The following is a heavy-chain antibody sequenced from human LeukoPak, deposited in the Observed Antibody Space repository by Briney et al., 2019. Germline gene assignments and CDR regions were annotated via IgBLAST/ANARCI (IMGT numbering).Heavy chain of an antibody. CDR3: ARGFGSGTYPIDL. V-gene: IGHV4-4*07. D-gene: IGHD3-10*01. J-gene: IGHJ5*02. CDR2: IYATDLT. Sequence: SETLSLTCTVSGRSIRSVDWNWIRQSAGKGLEWIGRIYATDLTNYNPSLKSRVTLSVDMSKNELSLTLKSVTAADTAVYYCARGFGSGTYPIDLWGQGALVTVSS. CDR1: GRSIRSVD.